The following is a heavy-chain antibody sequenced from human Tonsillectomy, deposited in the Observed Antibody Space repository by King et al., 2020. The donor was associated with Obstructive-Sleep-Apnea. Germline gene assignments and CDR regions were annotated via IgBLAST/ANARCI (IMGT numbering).Heavy chain of an antibody. CDR3: GGSIGSLNFFDF. CDR2: ISYDGSNK. D-gene: IGHD3-10*01. Sequence: VQLVESGGGVVKPGRSLRLSCAASEFNLRTYAMHWVRQAPAKGREWVAVISYDGSNKYYADSVKGRFTISRDNSKNTLYLQMNSLRAEDTAVYYCGGSIGSLNFFDFWGQGTLVTVSS. J-gene: IGHJ4*02. V-gene: IGHV3-30*04. CDR1: EFNLRTYA.